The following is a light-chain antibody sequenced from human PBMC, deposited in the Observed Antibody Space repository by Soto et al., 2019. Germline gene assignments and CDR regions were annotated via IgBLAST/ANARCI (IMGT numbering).Light chain of an antibody. V-gene: IGLV2-14*01. Sequence: QSALTQPASVSGSPGQSITISCTGTSSDVGGYNYVSWYQQHPGKAPKLMIYDVXXXPXXXXXXFXGSKSGNTASLTISGLQAEDEADYYCSSYTSSSTLLYVFGTGTKLTVL. CDR1: SSDVGGYNY. J-gene: IGLJ1*01. CDR3: SSYTSSSTLLYV. CDR2: DVX.